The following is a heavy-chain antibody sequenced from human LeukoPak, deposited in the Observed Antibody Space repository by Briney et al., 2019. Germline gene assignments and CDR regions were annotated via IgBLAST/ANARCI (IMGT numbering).Heavy chain of an antibody. CDR2: ISGSGGST. V-gene: IGHV3-23*01. J-gene: IGHJ4*02. Sequence: GGSLRLSCAASGFTFSSYAMSWVRQAPGKGLEWVSAISGSGGSTYYADSVKGRFTISRDNSKNTLYLQMNSLRAEDTAVYYCAKRSPWTTVVTPGYCFDYWGQGTLVTVSS. D-gene: IGHD4-23*01. CDR3: AKRSPWTTVVTPGYCFDY. CDR1: GFTFSSYA.